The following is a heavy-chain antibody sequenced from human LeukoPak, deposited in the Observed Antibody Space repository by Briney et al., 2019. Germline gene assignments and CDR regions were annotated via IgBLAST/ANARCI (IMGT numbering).Heavy chain of an antibody. Sequence: ASVKVSCKTSGYPFTTWEINWVRQAAGQGLEWMGWVHPNGGNTAYAQKFQGRGTMTRDTSISTAYMELSGLTSDDTAVYFCARGPRNDPWGQGTLVTVSS. CDR1: GYPFTTWE. V-gene: IGHV1-8*01. D-gene: IGHD1-14*01. J-gene: IGHJ5*02. CDR2: VHPNGGNT. CDR3: ARGPRNDP.